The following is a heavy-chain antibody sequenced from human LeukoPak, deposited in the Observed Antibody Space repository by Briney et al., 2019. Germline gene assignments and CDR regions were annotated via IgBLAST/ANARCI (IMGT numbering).Heavy chain of an antibody. CDR2: IYYSGST. CDR3: ARRDGWFDP. D-gene: IGHD5-24*01. V-gene: IGHV4-39*01. J-gene: IGHJ5*02. Sequence: PSETLSLTCTVSGGSISSSSYYWGWIRQPPGKGLEWIGSIYYSGSTYYNPSLKSRVTISVDTSKNQFSLKLSSVTAADTAVYYCARRDGWFDPWGQGTLVTVSS. CDR1: GGSISSSSYY.